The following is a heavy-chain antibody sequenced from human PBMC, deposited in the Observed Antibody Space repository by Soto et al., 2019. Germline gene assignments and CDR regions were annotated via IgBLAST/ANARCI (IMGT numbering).Heavy chain of an antibody. V-gene: IGHV1-46*01. D-gene: IGHD3-16*01. CDR3: EREMYTTRGSPFDY. CDR2: INPSSGST. Sequence: QVQLVQSGAEVKKPGASVKVSCKASGYPFTSYYVHWVRQAPGQGLEWMGFINPSSGSTSYAQKFQGRVTLTRDTFTSTVYMEVSSLRSEDTAVYDCEREMYTTRGSPFDYWGQRTLVTVSS. CDR1: GYPFTSYY. J-gene: IGHJ4*02.